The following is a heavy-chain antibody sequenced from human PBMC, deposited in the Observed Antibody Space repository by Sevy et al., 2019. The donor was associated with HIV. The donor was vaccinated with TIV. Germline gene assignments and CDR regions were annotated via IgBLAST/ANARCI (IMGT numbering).Heavy chain of an antibody. CDR3: VRDPLSLHLFDP. Sequence: ASVKVSCKASGYTLTCYYIHWVRQAPGQGLEWMGRISPYSGDTNYAQMFQGRVTVTRDTSISTAYMELSSLRSDDTAIYYCVRDPLSLHLFDPWGQGTLVTVSS. CDR2: ISPYSGDT. CDR1: GYTLTCYY. V-gene: IGHV1-2*06. J-gene: IGHJ5*02.